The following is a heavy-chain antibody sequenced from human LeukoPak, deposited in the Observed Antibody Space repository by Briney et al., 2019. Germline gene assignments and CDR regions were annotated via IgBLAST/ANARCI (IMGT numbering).Heavy chain of an antibody. CDR3: ARESNALVAFDI. V-gene: IGHV3-7*03. CDR1: GFSFSNYW. Sequence: GGSLRLSCAASGFSFSNYWMSWVRQALGKGLEWVANIKQDGSEKYYVDSVKGRFTISRDNAKNSLYLQMNSLRAEDTALYYCARESNALVAFDIWGQGTMVTVSS. J-gene: IGHJ3*02. CDR2: IKQDGSEK. D-gene: IGHD2-8*01.